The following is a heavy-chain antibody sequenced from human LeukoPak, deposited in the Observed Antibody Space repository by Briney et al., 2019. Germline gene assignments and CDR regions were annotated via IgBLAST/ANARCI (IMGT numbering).Heavy chain of an antibody. J-gene: IGHJ4*02. CDR2: ISGDGGST. V-gene: IGHV3-43*02. CDR1: GFTFDDYA. CDR3: AKDTVVEGATGTFDY. Sequence: GGSLRLPCAASGFTFDDYAMHWVRQAPGKGLEWVSLISGDGGSTYYADSVKGRFTISRDNSKNSLYLQMNSLRTEDTALYYCAKDTVVEGATGTFDYWGQGTLVTVSS. D-gene: IGHD1-26*01.